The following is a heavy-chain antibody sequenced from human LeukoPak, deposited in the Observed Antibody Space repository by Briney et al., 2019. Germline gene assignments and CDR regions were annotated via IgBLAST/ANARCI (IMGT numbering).Heavy chain of an antibody. D-gene: IGHD2-2*02. V-gene: IGHV4-59*01. Sequence: SETLSLTCTVSGGSISSYYWSWIRQPPGKGLEWLGYIYYSGSTNYNPSLKSRVTISVDTSKNQFSLKLSSVTAADTAVYYCARGRDCSSTSCYSGYYYYGMDVWGQGTTVTVSS. CDR3: ARGRDCSSTSCYSGYYYYGMDV. J-gene: IGHJ6*02. CDR1: GGSISSYY. CDR2: IYYSGST.